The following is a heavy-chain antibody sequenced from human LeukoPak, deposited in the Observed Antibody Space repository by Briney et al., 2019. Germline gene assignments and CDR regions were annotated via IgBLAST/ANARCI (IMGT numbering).Heavy chain of an antibody. Sequence: GGSLRLSCAASGFTFSAYSINWVRQAPGRGLEWVSSISSSGTYIYYADSVKGRFTISRDNAKNSLYLQMNSLRAEDTAVYYCARDLFCGGDCYNFDYWGQGTLVTVSS. CDR3: ARDLFCGGDCYNFDY. CDR2: ISSSGTYI. CDR1: GFTFSAYS. J-gene: IGHJ4*02. D-gene: IGHD2-21*02. V-gene: IGHV3-21*01.